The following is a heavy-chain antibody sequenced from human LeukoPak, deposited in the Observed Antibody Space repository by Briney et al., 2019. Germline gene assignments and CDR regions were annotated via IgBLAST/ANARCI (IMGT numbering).Heavy chain of an antibody. CDR1: GYSISSGYY. J-gene: IGHJ4*02. CDR3: ARLQVRGVGFDY. Sequence: SETLSLTCTVSGYSISSGYYWGWIRQPPGKGLEWIGSIYYSGSTYYNPSLKSRVTISVDTSKNQFSLKLSSVTAADTAVYYCARLQVRGVGFDYWGQGTLVTVSS. V-gene: IGHV4-38-2*02. CDR2: IYYSGST. D-gene: IGHD3-10*01.